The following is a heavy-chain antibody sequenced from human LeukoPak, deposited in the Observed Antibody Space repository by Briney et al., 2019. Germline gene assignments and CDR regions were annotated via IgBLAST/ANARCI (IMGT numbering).Heavy chain of an antibody. CDR3: ARGLVPYYFDY. CDR1: GGSISSHY. Sequence: PSETLSLTXIVSGGSISSHYWSWIRQPPGKGLEWIGYIYYSGSTNYNPSLKSRVTISVDTSKNQFSLKLSSVTAADPAVYYCARGLVPYYFDYGGQGTRVTVSS. V-gene: IGHV4-59*11. J-gene: IGHJ4*02. CDR2: IYYSGST. D-gene: IGHD4/OR15-4a*01.